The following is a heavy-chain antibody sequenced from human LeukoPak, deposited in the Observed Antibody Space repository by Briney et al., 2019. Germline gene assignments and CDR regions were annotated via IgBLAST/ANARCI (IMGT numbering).Heavy chain of an antibody. CDR2: ISYSGRT. J-gene: IGHJ4*02. Sequence: SETLSLTCTVSGGSISSGSSYWGWIRQPPGKGLEWIGSISYSGRTYSNPSLKSRVTISVDTSKNQFSLKLSSVTAADTAVYYCARLGDYFDSSGSYFDYWGQGTLVTASS. CDR1: GGSISSGSSY. CDR3: ARLGDYFDSSGSYFDY. V-gene: IGHV4-39*01. D-gene: IGHD3-22*01.